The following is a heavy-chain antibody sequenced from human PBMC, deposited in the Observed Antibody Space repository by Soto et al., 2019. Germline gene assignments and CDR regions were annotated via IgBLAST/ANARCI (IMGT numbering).Heavy chain of an antibody. D-gene: IGHD2-21*01. CDR1: GYTLTELS. J-gene: IGHJ6*03. CDR3: ATAPLFDERSYYYYYYMDV. Sequence: ASVKVSCKVSGYTLTELSMHWVRQAPGKGLEWMEGFDPEDGETIYAQKFQGRVTMTEDTSTDTAYMELSSLRSEDTAVYYCATAPLFDERSYYYYYYMDVWGKGTTVTVSS. V-gene: IGHV1-24*01. CDR2: FDPEDGET.